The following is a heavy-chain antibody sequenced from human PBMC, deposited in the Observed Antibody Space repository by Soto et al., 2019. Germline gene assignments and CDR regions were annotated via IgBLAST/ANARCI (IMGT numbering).Heavy chain of an antibody. V-gene: IGHV3-7*01. CDR3: ARDPKRIRRYYDSSGYYADY. J-gene: IGHJ4*02. CDR2: INSDGSDN. CDR1: GGSISSSNW. D-gene: IGHD3-22*01. Sequence: ETLSLTCAVSGGSISSSNWWSWVRQAPGRGLEWVANINSDGSDNYYVDSVKGRLTISRDNAKNSLYLQMNSLRAEDTAVYYCARDPKRIRRYYDSSGYYADYWGQGTLVTVSS.